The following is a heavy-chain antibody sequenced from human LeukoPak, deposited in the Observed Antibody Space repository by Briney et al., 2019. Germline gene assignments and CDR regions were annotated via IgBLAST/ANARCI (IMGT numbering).Heavy chain of an antibody. CDR1: GYTFTIYG. D-gene: IGHD3-3*01. CDR2: ISAYNGNT. V-gene: IGHV1-18*01. CDR3: ARDKSAHFDY. Sequence: ASVTVSFKASGYTFTIYGISWVRQAPGQGLEWMGWISAYNGNTNYAQKLQGRVTMTTDTSTSTAYMELRSLRSDDTAVYYCARDKSAHFDYWGQGTLVTVSS. J-gene: IGHJ4*02.